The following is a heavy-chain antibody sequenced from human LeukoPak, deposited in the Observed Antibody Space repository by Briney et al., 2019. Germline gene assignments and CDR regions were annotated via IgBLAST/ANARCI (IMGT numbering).Heavy chain of an antibody. J-gene: IGHJ4*02. D-gene: IGHD3-22*01. V-gene: IGHV3-21*01. CDR2: ISSSSSYI. Sequence: GGSLRLSCAASGFSFGGYAMTWVRQAPGKGLEWVSSISSSSSYIYYADSVKGRFTISRDNAKNSLYLQMNSLRAEDTAVYYCARALATAYYYDSSGYYDRTFDYWGQGTLVTVSS. CDR3: ARALATAYYYDSSGYYDRTFDY. CDR1: GFSFGGYA.